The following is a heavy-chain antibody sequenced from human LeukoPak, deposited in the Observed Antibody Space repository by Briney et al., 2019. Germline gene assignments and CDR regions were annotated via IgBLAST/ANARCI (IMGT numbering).Heavy chain of an antibody. CDR1: GGSFSGYY. Sequence: KPSETLSLTYAVYGGSFSGYYWSWIRQPPGKGLEWIGEINHSGSTNYNPSLKSRVTISVDTSKNQFSLKLSSVTAADTAVYYCASRIQLWAPNFDYWGQGTLVTVSS. V-gene: IGHV4-34*01. J-gene: IGHJ4*02. D-gene: IGHD5-18*01. CDR2: INHSGST. CDR3: ASRIQLWAPNFDY.